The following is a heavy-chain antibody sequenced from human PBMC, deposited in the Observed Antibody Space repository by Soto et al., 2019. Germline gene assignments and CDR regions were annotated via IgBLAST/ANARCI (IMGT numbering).Heavy chain of an antibody. V-gene: IGHV3-33*01. D-gene: IGHD3-22*01. J-gene: IGHJ4*02. CDR1: GFTFSSYG. Sequence: QVQLVESGGGVVQPGRSLRLSCAASGFTFSSYGMHWVRQAPGKGLEWVADIWYDGSNKYYADSVKDRFTISRDKSKNTLYLQMNSLRAEDTAVYYCARDLEDSSGYVPRCYWGQGTLVTVSS. CDR3: ARDLEDSSGYVPRCY. CDR2: IWYDGSNK.